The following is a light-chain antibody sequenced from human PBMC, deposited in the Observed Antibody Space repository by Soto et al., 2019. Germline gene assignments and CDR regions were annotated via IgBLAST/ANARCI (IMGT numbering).Light chain of an antibody. J-gene: IGLJ3*02. Sequence: QPVLTQPPSASGTPGQRVTISCSGSSSNIGTNFVYWYQQLPGTAPKLLIFSNAQRPSGVPDRFSGSRSGTSASLAISGLRSEDEADYYCAAWDDSLSGWVFGGGTKLTVL. CDR2: SNA. CDR1: SSNIGTNF. V-gene: IGLV1-47*02. CDR3: AAWDDSLSGWV.